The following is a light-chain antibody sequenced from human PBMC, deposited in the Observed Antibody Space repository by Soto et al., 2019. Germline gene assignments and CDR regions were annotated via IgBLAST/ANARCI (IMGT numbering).Light chain of an antibody. Sequence: QSVLTQPRSVSGSPGQSVTISCTGTSSDVGGYNYVSWYQQRPGKAPKLMIYDVSKRPSGVPDRFSGSKSGNTASLTISGLQAEDEAVYYCSSSAGNYISHVVFGGGTKVTVL. V-gene: IGLV2-11*01. CDR2: DVS. CDR3: SSSAGNYISHVV. CDR1: SSDVGGYNY. J-gene: IGLJ2*01.